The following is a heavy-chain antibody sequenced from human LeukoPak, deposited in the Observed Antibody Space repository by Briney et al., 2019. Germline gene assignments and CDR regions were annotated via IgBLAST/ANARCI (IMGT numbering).Heavy chain of an antibody. CDR3: ARASDSSGYYSYFDH. CDR1: GFTFSSYS. CDR2: ISSGSSYI. Sequence: GGSLRLSCAASGFTFSSYSMNWVRQAPGKGLEWVSSISSGSSYIYYADSVKGRYTISRDNAKNSLYLQMNSLRAEDTAVYYCARASDSSGYYSYFDHWGQGTLVTVSS. D-gene: IGHD3-22*01. J-gene: IGHJ1*01. V-gene: IGHV3-21*01.